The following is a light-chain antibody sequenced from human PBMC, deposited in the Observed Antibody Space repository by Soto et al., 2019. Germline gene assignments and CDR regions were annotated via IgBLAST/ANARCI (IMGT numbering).Light chain of an antibody. CDR3: KQYNSYPT. CDR2: DAS. Sequence: EIQRTQSPSTLSASVGDRVPITCRASQSISSWLAWYQQKPGKDPKILIYDASSLESGFPSRFSGSGSGTEFTLTISSLQPDDFATYYCKQYNSYPTCGHGNQVDIK. CDR1: QSISSW. J-gene: IGKJ1*01. V-gene: IGKV1-5*01.